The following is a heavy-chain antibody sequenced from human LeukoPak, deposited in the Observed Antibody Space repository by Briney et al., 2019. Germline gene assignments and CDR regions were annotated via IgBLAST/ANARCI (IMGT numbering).Heavy chain of an antibody. J-gene: IGHJ4*02. CDR3: ARANGPPID. Sequence: GGSLRLSCAASGFSFRSYWMHWVRQAPGKGLVWVSDIDSDGTTTRYADSVKGRFTISRDNANNKLYLQMNSLRAEDTAVYYCARANGPPIDWGQGTLVTVSS. V-gene: IGHV3-74*01. CDR2: IDSDGTTT. CDR1: GFSFRSYW. D-gene: IGHD2-15*01.